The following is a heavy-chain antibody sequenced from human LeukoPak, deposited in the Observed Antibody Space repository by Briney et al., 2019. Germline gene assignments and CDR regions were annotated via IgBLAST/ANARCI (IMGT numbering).Heavy chain of an antibody. J-gene: IGHJ3*02. CDR3: ARSIVGATTDAFDI. CDR1: GGSFSGYY. D-gene: IGHD1-26*01. Sequence: SETLSLTCAVYGGSFSGYYWSWIRQPPGKGLEWIGEINHSGSTNYNPSLKSRVTISVDTSKNQFSLKLSSVTAADTAVYYCARSIVGATTDAFDIWGQGTMVTVSS. CDR2: INHSGST. V-gene: IGHV4-34*01.